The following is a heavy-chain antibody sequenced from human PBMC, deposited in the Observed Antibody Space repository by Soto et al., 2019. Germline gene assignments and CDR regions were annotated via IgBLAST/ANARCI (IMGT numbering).Heavy chain of an antibody. V-gene: IGHV3-11*01. Sequence: GGSLRLSCAASGFALSESSVSWIRQAPGMGLEWISYITISNRDIIYYAASVEGRFTLSRDNAKNSLSLQMNNLRAEDTAVYYCARDLGVGGAFDVWGQGTMVTVSS. CDR2: ITISNRDII. CDR3: ARDLGVGGAFDV. J-gene: IGHJ3*01. CDR1: GFALSESS. D-gene: IGHD2-8*01.